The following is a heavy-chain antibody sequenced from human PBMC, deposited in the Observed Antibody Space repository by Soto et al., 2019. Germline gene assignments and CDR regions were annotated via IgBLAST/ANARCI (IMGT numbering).Heavy chain of an antibody. CDR3: VRHAPYRSGWANRNDY. V-gene: IGHV4-39*01. CDR2: VYYSGSA. J-gene: IGHJ4*02. Sequence: QLQLQESGPGLVKPSETLSLTCTVSGASISSSTFYWGWIRQPPGKGLEWIGTVYYSGSAYYNPSLKSRLTISVDTSKNQFPLKLSSVTAADTALYYCVRHAPYRSGWANRNDYWGQGTRVTVSS. D-gene: IGHD6-19*01. CDR1: GASISSSTFY.